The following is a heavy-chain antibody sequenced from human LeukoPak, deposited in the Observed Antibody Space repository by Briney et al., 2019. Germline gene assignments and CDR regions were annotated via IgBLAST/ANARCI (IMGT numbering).Heavy chain of an antibody. J-gene: IGHJ5*02. Sequence: PGGSLRLSCAASGFTFSSYAMNWVRQAPGKGLEWVSAIGSSGGSTSYADSVKGRFTISRDNSKNTLYLQMNSLRAEDTAVYYCAKDALYSNYVRWFDPWGQGALVTVSS. CDR2: IGSSGGST. CDR1: GFTFSSYA. D-gene: IGHD4-4*01. CDR3: AKDALYSNYVRWFDP. V-gene: IGHV3-23*01.